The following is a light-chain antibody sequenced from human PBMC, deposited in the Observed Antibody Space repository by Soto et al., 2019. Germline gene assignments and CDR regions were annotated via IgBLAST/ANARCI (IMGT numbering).Light chain of an antibody. CDR3: QQSYSTLTWT. V-gene: IGKV1-39*01. Sequence: DIQMTQSPSSLSASVGDRVTITCRASQSISSYLNWYQQKPGKAPKLMIYAASSLQSGVPSRFSGSGSGTEFTLTISSLQPEDFPTYYCQQSYSTLTWTFGQGTKVEIK. CDR2: AAS. CDR1: QSISSY. J-gene: IGKJ1*01.